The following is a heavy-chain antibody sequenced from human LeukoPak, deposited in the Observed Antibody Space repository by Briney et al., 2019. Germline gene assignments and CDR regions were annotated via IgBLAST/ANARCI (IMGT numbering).Heavy chain of an antibody. V-gene: IGHV1-69*04. CDR3: ARDRLIAVAGTFTAVEYGMDV. D-gene: IGHD6-19*01. Sequence: SVKVSCKASGGTFSSYAISWVRQAPGQGLEWMGRIIPILGIANYAQKSQGRVTITADKSTSTAYMELSSLRSEDTAVYYCARDRLIAVAGTFTAVEYGMDVWGQGTTVTVSS. CDR2: IIPILGIA. CDR1: GGTFSSYA. J-gene: IGHJ6*02.